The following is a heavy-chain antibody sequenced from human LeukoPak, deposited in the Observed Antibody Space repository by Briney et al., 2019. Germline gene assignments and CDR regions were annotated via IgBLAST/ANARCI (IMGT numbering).Heavy chain of an antibody. Sequence: GASVKVSCKASGYTFTGYYMHWVRQAPAQGLEWMGWINPNSGGTNYAQKFQGRVTMTRDTSISTAYMEPSRLRSDDTAVYYCARGASGVYTVTTSWFDPWGQGTLVTVSS. J-gene: IGHJ5*02. CDR2: INPNSGGT. CDR3: ARGASGVYTVTTSWFDP. V-gene: IGHV1-2*02. D-gene: IGHD4-17*01. CDR1: GYTFTGYY.